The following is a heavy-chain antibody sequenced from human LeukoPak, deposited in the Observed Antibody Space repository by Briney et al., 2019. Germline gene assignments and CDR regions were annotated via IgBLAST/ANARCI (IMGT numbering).Heavy chain of an antibody. CDR1: GFTFSSYG. CDR3: AKLQWLVSFDY. Sequence: GGSLRLSCAASGFTFSSYGMHWVRQAPGKGLEWVSAISGSGGSTYYADSVKGRFTISRDNSKNTLYLQMNSLRAEDTAVYYCAKLQWLVSFDYWGQGTLVTVSS. V-gene: IGHV3-23*01. CDR2: ISGSGGST. D-gene: IGHD6-19*01. J-gene: IGHJ4*02.